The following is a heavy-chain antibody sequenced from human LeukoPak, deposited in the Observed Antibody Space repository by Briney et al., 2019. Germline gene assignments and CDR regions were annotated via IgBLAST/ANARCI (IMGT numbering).Heavy chain of an antibody. J-gene: IGHJ3*02. D-gene: IGHD3-3*01. CDR3: ARDGPPTITIFGVVEGAFDI. CDR2: IKQEGSEK. Sequence: GGSLRLSCAASGFTFSSYWMSWVRQAPGKGLEGVANIKQEGSEKYYVDSVKGRFTISRDNAKNSLYLQMNSLRAEDTAVYYCARDGPPTITIFGVVEGAFDIWGQGTMVTVSS. V-gene: IGHV3-7*01. CDR1: GFTFSSYW.